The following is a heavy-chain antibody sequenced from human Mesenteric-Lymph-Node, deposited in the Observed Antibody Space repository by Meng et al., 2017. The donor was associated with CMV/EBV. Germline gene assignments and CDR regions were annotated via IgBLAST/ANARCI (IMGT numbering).Heavy chain of an antibody. Sequence: GESLKISCSASGFSFSSSIMHWVRQAPGKRLEYVAVITSDGSSTSYADSVKGRFTISRDNSKNTLYLQMNSLRAEDTAVYYCARGKRIVGAGGWFDPWGQGTLVTVSS. CDR1: GFSFSSSI. D-gene: IGHD1-26*01. CDR3: ARGKRIVGAGGWFDP. CDR2: ITSDGSST. J-gene: IGHJ5*02. V-gene: IGHV3-64*04.